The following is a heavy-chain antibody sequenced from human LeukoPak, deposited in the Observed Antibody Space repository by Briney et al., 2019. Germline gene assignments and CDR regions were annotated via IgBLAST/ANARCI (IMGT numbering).Heavy chain of an antibody. V-gene: IGHV3-30-3*01. CDR3: ARGLDKLRYFDWSFDY. D-gene: IGHD3-9*01. Sequence: GGSLRLSCAASGFTFSSYAMHWVRQAPGKGLEWVAVISYDGSNKYYADSVKGRFTISRDNSKNTLYLQMNSLRAEDTAVYYCARGLDKLRYFDWSFDYWGQGTLVTVSS. CDR1: GFTFSSYA. J-gene: IGHJ4*02. CDR2: ISYDGSNK.